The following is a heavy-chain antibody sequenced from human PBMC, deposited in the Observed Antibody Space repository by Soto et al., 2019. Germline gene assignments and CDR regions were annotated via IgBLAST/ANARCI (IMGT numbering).Heavy chain of an antibody. CDR1: GYTFTGHY. V-gene: IGHV1-2*02. CDR3: GRGRSGQIVIFY. D-gene: IGHD3-3*02. Sequence: ASVKVSCKPSGYTFTGHYIHWVRQAPQQGPEWMGEIGPESGATRYAQKFRGRVTMTMDTSITTVYMELKNLSPDDTAVYYCGRGRSGQIVIFYWGQGTPVTVSS. J-gene: IGHJ4*02. CDR2: IGPESGAT.